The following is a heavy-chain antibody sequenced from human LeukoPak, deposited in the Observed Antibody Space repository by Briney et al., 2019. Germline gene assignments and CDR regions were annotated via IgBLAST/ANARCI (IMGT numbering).Heavy chain of an antibody. CDR2: IIPILGIA. D-gene: IGHD6-19*01. J-gene: IGHJ4*02. CDR1: GFTFSSYA. Sequence: GGSLRLSCAASGFTFSSYAISWVRQAPGQGLEWMGRIIPILGIANYAQKFQGRVTITADKSTSTAYMELSSLRSEDTAVYYCASSSSSSGWYVYYFDYWGQGTLVTVSS. V-gene: IGHV1-69*04. CDR3: ASSSSSSGWYVYYFDY.